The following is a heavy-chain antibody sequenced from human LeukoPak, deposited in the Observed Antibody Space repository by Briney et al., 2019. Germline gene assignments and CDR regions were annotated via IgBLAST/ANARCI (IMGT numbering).Heavy chain of an antibody. D-gene: IGHD5-24*01. Sequence: NTGGSLRLSCAASGFSFSSYGMMWVRQAPGKGLEWVSSITSTSDSTYYADSVKGRFTISRDNAKNSLYLHLSTLRAEDTAVYYCATGVENWGQGTLVTVSS. CDR1: GFSFSSYG. CDR3: ATGVEN. J-gene: IGHJ4*02. CDR2: ITSTSDST. V-gene: IGHV3-21*01.